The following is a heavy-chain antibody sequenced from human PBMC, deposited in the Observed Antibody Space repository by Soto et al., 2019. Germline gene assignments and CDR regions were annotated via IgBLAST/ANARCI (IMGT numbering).Heavy chain of an antibody. D-gene: IGHD3-10*01. CDR2: LKPDNGGT. V-gene: IGHV1-2*02. CDR1: GYSFTGHY. Sequence: QVQLVQSGAEVKPPGASVKVSCKASGYSFTGHYMHCVRQVSGKRLEFLGWLKPDNGGTYYAPKFQGRVTFTRDTSTTTAYMELSGLHSDDTAVYYCARDLCPLGSGSPCPTYGMDLWGQGTTVAVSS. J-gene: IGHJ6*02. CDR3: ARDLCPLGSGSPCPTYGMDL.